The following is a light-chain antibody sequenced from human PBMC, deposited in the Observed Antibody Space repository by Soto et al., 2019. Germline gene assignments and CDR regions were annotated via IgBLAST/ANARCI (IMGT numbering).Light chain of an antibody. CDR2: GAS. CDR1: QSVGSSY. V-gene: IGKV3-20*01. CDR3: QQYVSSPPLT. Sequence: EIVLTQSPGTLSLSPGERATLSCRASQSVGSSYLAWYQQKPGQAPRLLIYGASSRATGIPDRFSGSGFGTDFTLTISRLEPEDFAVYSCQQYVSSPPLTFGGGTKVEIK. J-gene: IGKJ4*01.